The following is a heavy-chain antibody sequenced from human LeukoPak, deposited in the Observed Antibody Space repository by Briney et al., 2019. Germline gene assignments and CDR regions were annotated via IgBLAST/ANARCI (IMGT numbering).Heavy chain of an antibody. V-gene: IGHV3-23*01. CDR2: IRGGGGSA. Sequence: HPGGSLRLSCTASGFTFSAYAMMWVRQAPGKGPEWVSAIRGGGGSAFYADSVKGRFTISRDNSKYTLFLQMNSLRAEDTAVYYCARDPNGDCIGAFDMWGPGTMVTVSS. CDR1: GFTFSAYA. D-gene: IGHD2-21*02. J-gene: IGHJ3*02. CDR3: ARDPNGDCIGAFDM.